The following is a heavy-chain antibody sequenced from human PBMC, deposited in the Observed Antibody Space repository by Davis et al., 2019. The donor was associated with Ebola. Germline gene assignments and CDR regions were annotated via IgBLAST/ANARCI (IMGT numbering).Heavy chain of an antibody. D-gene: IGHD3-9*01. CDR2: MNPNSGNT. J-gene: IGHJ5*02. CDR3: ARDLIPIFSVHKFDP. CDR1: GYTFISYD. Sequence: ASVKVSCKASGYTFISYDIHWVRQAAGQGLEWMGWMNPNSGNTGYAPKFQGRVTMTRDTSISTAYMEVRSLRSEDTAVYYCARDLIPIFSVHKFDPWDQGTLVTVSS. V-gene: IGHV1-8*01.